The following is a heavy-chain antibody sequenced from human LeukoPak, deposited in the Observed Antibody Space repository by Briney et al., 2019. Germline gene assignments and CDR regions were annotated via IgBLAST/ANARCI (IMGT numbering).Heavy chain of an antibody. V-gene: IGHV3-21*01. D-gene: IGHD2-21*01. CDR2: ISGTSRYI. CDR1: GFTFSSYT. CDR3: VRDHLWSFDI. Sequence: PGGSLRLSCAASGFTFSSYTMNWVRQAPGKGLEWVSSISGTSRYIYYADSVNGRFTISRDNAKNSLYLQMDSLRADDTAVYYCVRDHLWSFDIWGQGTVVTVSS. J-gene: IGHJ3*02.